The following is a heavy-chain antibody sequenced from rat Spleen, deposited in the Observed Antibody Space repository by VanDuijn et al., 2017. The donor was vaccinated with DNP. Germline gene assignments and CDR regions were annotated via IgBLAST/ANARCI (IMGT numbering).Heavy chain of an antibody. V-gene: IGHV5-7*01. CDR1: GLTFSDYN. CDR2: ISSGGGTT. D-gene: IGHD1-11*01. Sequence: EVQLVESGGGLVQPGRSLKLSCAASGLTFSDYNMAWVRQAPKKGLEWVATISSGGGTTYYPDSVKGRFTGSRDNAKNSLYLQMDSLRSEETATYYCARDAGGPFDYWGQGVMVTVSS. J-gene: IGHJ2*01. CDR3: ARDAGGPFDY.